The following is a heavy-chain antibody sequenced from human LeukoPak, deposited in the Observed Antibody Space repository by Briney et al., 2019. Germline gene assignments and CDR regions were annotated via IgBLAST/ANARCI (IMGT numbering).Heavy chain of an antibody. D-gene: IGHD6-13*01. CDR3: ARDPGGYSSSWYDS. CDR1: GGSISSGSYY. CDR2: IYTSGST. V-gene: IGHV4-61*02. J-gene: IGHJ5*01. Sequence: PSQTLSLTYTVSGGSISSGSYYWSWIRQPAGKGLEWIGRIYTSGSTNYNPSLKSRVTISVDTSKNQFSLKLSSVTAADTAVYYCARDPGGYSSSWYDSWGQGTLVTVSS.